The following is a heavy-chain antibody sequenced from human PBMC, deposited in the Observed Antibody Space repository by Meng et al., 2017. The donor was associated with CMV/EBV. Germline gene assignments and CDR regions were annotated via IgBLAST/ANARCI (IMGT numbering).Heavy chain of an antibody. CDR1: GYTFTGYY. J-gene: IGHJ6*02. Sequence: SVKVSCKASGYTFTGYYMHWVRQAPGQGLEWMGGIIPILGIANYAQKFQGRVTITADKFTSTAYMELSSLRSEDTAVYYCARGGYCSSTSCRDYYYYGMDVWGQGTTVTVSS. CDR3: ARGGYCSSTSCRDYYYYGMDV. CDR2: IIPILGIA. D-gene: IGHD2-2*01. V-gene: IGHV1-69*10.